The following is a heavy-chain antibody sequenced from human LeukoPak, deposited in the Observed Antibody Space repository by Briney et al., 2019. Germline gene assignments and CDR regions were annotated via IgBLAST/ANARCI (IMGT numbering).Heavy chain of an antibody. V-gene: IGHV1-2*02. CDR1: GYTFTGYY. Sequence: GASVKVSFKASGYTFTGYYMHWVRQAPGQGLEWMGWINPNSGGTNYAQKFQGRVTMTRDTTLSTAYMELSRLRSDDTAVYYCARGRAPPSGYYNDYWGQGTLVTVSS. J-gene: IGHJ4*02. D-gene: IGHD3-22*01. CDR2: INPNSGGT. CDR3: ARGRAPPSGYYNDY.